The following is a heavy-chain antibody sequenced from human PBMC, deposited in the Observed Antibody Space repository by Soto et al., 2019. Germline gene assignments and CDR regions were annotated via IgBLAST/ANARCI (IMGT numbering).Heavy chain of an antibody. CDR1: GYSFTTYW. V-gene: IGHV5-51*01. J-gene: IGHJ4*02. D-gene: IGHD3-9*01. Sequence: GESLKISCKGSGYSFTTYWIGWVRQMPGKGLEWVGIIYPGDSDTRYSPSFQGQVTISADKSLSVAYLQWSSLKASDTAIYYCARKDVILKRGGAFDIWGQGTLVTVSS. CDR2: IYPGDSDT. CDR3: ARKDVILKRGGAFDI.